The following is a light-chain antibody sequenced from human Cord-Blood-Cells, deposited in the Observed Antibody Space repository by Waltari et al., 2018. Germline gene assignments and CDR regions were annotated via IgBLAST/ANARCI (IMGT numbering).Light chain of an antibody. CDR1: SRYVCGYNY. J-gene: IGLJ1*01. V-gene: IGLV2-14*01. CDR2: DVS. Sequence: SCLTQPASVPGSHGPSITIPRTGTSRYVCGYNYVSWYQTHPAKAPTLRIYDVSNRPSGVSNRFSGSKSGNPASLAISGLQAEDEADYYCGSYTSSSTDVFGTGTKVTV. CDR3: GSYTSSSTDV.